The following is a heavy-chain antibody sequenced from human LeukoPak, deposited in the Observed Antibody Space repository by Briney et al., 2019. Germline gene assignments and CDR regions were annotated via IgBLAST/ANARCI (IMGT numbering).Heavy chain of an antibody. CDR2: INQDGRDQ. CDR3: TGGALDY. J-gene: IGHJ4*02. Sequence: PGGSLRLSCAASGFTFSGYWMSWVRQAPGQGLEWVAKINQDGRDQHFVDSVKGRFTISRDNAKNLLFLQMDSLRAEDTAVYYCTGGALDYWGPGTLVTVSS. V-gene: IGHV3-7*04. CDR1: GFTFSGYW.